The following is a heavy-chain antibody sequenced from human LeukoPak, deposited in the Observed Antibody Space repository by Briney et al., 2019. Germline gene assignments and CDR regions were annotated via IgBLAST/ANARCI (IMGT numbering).Heavy chain of an antibody. V-gene: IGHV1-69*05. J-gene: IGHJ4*02. D-gene: IGHD2-15*01. CDR2: IIPIFGTA. CDR1: GGSFSSEA. CDR3: GRKAGDCGGGSCYSIDY. Sequence: SVKVSCKAFGGSFSSEAFSWVRQAPGQGLEWMGGIIPIFGTANYAQKFQGRVTITTDESASTANMELSSLRSEDTAGYYCGRKAGDCGGGSCYSIDYWGQGTLVTVSS.